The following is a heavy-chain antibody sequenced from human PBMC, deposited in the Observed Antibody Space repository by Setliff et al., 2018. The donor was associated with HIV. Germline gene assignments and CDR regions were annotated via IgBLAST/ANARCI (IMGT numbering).Heavy chain of an antibody. V-gene: IGHV1-8*02. D-gene: IGHD5-12*01. CDR3: AREFGAGIRQIVAGELYYMDV. CDR2: MNPNSGNT. CDR1: GYTFTSYD. Sequence: GASVKVSCKASGYTFTSYDINWVRQATGQGLEWMGWMNPNSGNTGYAQKFQGRVTMTGNTSISTAYMELSRLRSDDTAVYYCAREFGAGIRQIVAGELYYMDVWGKGTTVTVSS. J-gene: IGHJ6*03.